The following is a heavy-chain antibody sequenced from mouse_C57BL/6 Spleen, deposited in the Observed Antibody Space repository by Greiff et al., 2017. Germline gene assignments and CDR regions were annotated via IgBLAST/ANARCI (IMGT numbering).Heavy chain of an antibody. CDR1: GFSLTSYG. Sequence: QVQLQQSGPGLVQPSQSLSITCTVSGFSLTSYGVHWVRQSPGKGLEWLGVIWRGGSTAYNAAFISRLNISKDNSKSQVFFKMNSLQAEDTDIYYGASGIIYDGYYGYFDVWGTGTTVTVSS. CDR3: ASGIIYDGYYGYFDV. D-gene: IGHD2-3*01. CDR2: IWRGGST. J-gene: IGHJ1*03. V-gene: IGHV2-2*01.